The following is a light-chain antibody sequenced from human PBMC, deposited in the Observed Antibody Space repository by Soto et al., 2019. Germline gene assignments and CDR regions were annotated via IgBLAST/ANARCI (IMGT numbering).Light chain of an antibody. CDR2: GAS. J-gene: IGKJ4*01. Sequence: EIVMTQSPATLSVSPGERATLSCRASQSVGSKLAWYQQKPGQAPRLLIYGASTRATGIPASFSGSGSGTECTLTISSLQSEDFAVYYCQQYNSWPLTFGGGTKVEIK. CDR1: QSVGSK. CDR3: QQYNSWPLT. V-gene: IGKV3-15*01.